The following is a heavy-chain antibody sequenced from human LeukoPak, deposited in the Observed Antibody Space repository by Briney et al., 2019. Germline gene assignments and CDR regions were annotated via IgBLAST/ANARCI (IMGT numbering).Heavy chain of an antibody. CDR1: GYTFTGYY. CDR3: AEPSLGVWGSYRYMELWY. J-gene: IGHJ4*02. V-gene: IGHV1-2*02. D-gene: IGHD3-16*02. CDR2: INPNSGGT. Sequence: WASVKVSCKASGYTFTGYYMHWVRQAPGQGLEWMGWINPNSGGTNYAQKFQGRVTMTRDTSISTAYMELSRLRSDDTAVYYCAEPSLGVWGSYRYMELWYWGQGTLVTVSS.